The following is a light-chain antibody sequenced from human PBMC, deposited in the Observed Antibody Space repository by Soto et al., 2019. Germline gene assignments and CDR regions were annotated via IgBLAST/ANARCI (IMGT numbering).Light chain of an antibody. J-gene: IGKJ5*01. Sequence: EIVLTHSPATLSLSPGSRSNLSCRAGQSVSSYLAWYQQKPGQATRLLIYDASNRATGIPARLSGSGSGTDFTLTISSLEPQDFAVSYCQQRSNWPHPITFGQGTRLEIK. CDR2: DAS. V-gene: IGKV3-11*01. CDR1: QSVSSY. CDR3: QQRSNWPHPIT.